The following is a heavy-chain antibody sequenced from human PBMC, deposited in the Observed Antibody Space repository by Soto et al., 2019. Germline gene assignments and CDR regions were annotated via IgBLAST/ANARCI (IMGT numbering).Heavy chain of an antibody. V-gene: IGHV1-69*02. CDR3: VRQGHSVFYDFWSGYDTEDY. CDR2: IIPVIGVP. CDR1: GGTLNNYI. J-gene: IGHJ4*02. D-gene: IGHD3-3*01. Sequence: QVQLVQSGAEVKKPGSSVKVSCKAPGGTLNNYIISWVRQAPGQGLEWMGKIIPVIGVPNYALKFQGRVTITADESTSTGYMELSSLRSEDTAVYYCVRQGHSVFYDFWSGYDTEDYWGQGTLVTVSS.